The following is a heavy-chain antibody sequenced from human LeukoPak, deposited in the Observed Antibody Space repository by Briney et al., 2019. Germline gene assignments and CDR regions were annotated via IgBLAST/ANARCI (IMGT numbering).Heavy chain of an antibody. Sequence: TSETLSLTCTVSGGSISSYYWSWIRQPPGKGLEWIGYIYYSGSTNYNPSLKSRVTISVDTSKNQFSLKLSSVTAADTAVYYCARGSSGWYSDYFDYWGQGTLVTVSS. V-gene: IGHV4-59*01. D-gene: IGHD6-19*01. CDR1: GGSISSYY. CDR2: IYYSGST. CDR3: ARGSSGWYSDYFDY. J-gene: IGHJ4*02.